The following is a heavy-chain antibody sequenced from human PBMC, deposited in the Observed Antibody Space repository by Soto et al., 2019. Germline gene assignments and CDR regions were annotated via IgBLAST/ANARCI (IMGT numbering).Heavy chain of an antibody. CDR3: ARGRGRSWYNY. D-gene: IGHD6-13*01. CDR1: GGSFSGYY. Sequence: QVQLQQWGAGLLKPSETLSLTCAVYGGSFSGYYWSWIRQPPGKGLEWIGESNHSGSTNYNPSLKSRVTISVDTSKNQFSLKLSSVTAADTAVYYCARGRGRSWYNYWGQGTLVTVSS. V-gene: IGHV4-34*01. J-gene: IGHJ4*02. CDR2: SNHSGST.